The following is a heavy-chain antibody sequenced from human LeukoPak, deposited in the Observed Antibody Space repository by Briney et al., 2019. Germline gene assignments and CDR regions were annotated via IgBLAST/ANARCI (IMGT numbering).Heavy chain of an antibody. CDR2: IYSDGST. D-gene: IGHD5-18*01. CDR3: ARVGLRGYSYGYFDY. V-gene: IGHV3-53*01. J-gene: IGHJ4*02. Sequence: PGGSLRLSCAASGFTVSNNYMSWVRQAPGRGLEWVSVIYSDGSTYYTNSVKGRFTISRDNAKNSLYLQMNSLRAEDTAVYYCARVGLRGYSYGYFDYWGQGTLVTVSS. CDR1: GFTVSNNY.